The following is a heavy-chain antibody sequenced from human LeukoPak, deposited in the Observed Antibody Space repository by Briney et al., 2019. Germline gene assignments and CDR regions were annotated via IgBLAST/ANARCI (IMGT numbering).Heavy chain of an antibody. CDR2: IFTSGST. V-gene: IGHV4-61*02. CDR1: GGSISSGSYY. Sequence: PSETLSLTCTVSGGSISSGSYYWSWIRQPAGKGLEWIGRIFTSGSTNYNPSLKSRSTRSVDTSKNQFSLKLSSVTAADTAVYYCARDRGTTDFRSGVNWFDPWGQGTLVTVSS. J-gene: IGHJ5*02. CDR3: ARDRGTTDFRSGVNWFDP. D-gene: IGHD3-10*01.